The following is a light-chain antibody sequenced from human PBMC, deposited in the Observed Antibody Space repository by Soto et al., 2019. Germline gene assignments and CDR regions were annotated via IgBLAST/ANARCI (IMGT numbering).Light chain of an antibody. J-gene: IGLJ2*01. CDR1: SSDVGGYNY. CDR3: SSYAGSNNLV. CDR2: EVS. Sequence: QSALTQPPSASGSPGQSVTLSCTGTSSDVGGYNYVSWYQQHPGKAPTLLIYEVSKRPSGVPDRFSGSKSGKTASLTVSGLQAEDEADYYGSSYAGSNNLVFGGGTKLTVL. V-gene: IGLV2-8*01.